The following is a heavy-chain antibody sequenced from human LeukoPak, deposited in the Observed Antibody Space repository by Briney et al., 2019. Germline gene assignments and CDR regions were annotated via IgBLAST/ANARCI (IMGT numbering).Heavy chain of an antibody. Sequence: GGSLRLSCAASGFTFNDYAMTWVRQAPGKGLEWVSLVSGSGGFTYYADSVKGRFTISRDNSENTLYLQMNSLRAEDTAVYYCARDQAESSGFDYWGQGTLVTVSS. D-gene: IGHD6-6*01. V-gene: IGHV3-23*01. J-gene: IGHJ4*02. CDR2: VSGSGGFT. CDR3: ARDQAESSGFDY. CDR1: GFTFNDYA.